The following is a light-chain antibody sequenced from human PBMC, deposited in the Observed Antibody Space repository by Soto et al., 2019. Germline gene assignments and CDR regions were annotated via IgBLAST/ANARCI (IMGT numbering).Light chain of an antibody. J-gene: IGKJ4*01. CDR1: QSVSSY. CDR2: DAS. V-gene: IGKV3-11*01. Sequence: EIVLTQSPATLSLSPGERATLSCRARQSVSSYLAWYQQKPGQAPRLLIYDASNRATGIPARFSGSGSGTDFTLTLSSLEPEDFAVYYCQQRSNWPPTFGGGTKVDIK. CDR3: QQRSNWPPT.